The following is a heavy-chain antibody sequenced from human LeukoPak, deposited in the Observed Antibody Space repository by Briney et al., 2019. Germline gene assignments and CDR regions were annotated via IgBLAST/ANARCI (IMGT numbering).Heavy chain of an antibody. Sequence: GGTLRLSCAASGFTFSSYDMSWVRQAPGKGLEWVSAISGSGGGTFYADSVRGRFTISRDNSKNTVYLQMNSLRAEDTAVYYFAKHYAGGWPKRGMDVGGKGATVTVYS. J-gene: IGHJ6*01. CDR3: AKHYAGGWPKRGMDV. CDR2: ISGSGGGT. CDR1: GFTFSSYD. V-gene: IGHV3-23*01. D-gene: IGHD3-16*01.